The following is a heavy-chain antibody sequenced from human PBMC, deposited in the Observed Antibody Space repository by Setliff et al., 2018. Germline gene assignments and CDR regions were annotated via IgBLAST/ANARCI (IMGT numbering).Heavy chain of an antibody. V-gene: IGHV1-18*01. CDR3: ARADYSSSLHYFDC. D-gene: IGHD6-13*01. CDR2: ISGHNGDT. Sequence: ASVKVSCKTSGYPFTNYGISWVRQAPGQGLEWMGWISGHNGDTKLAQNFQGRVTVTTDTFTNTGYMELRSLRSDDTAFYYCARADYSSSLHYFDCWGQGTLVTVSS. CDR1: GYPFTNYG. J-gene: IGHJ4*02.